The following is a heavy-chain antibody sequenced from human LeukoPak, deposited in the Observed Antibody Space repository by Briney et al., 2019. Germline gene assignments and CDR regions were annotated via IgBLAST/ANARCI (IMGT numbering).Heavy chain of an antibody. D-gene: IGHD2-8*01. Sequence: PSETLSLTCAVYGGSFSGYYWHWIRQPPGKGLEWIGEINPSGSANYNPSLKSRVTMALDTSKNQFSLKLNSVTAADTAVYYCARGLKPYCTNGICYTGDYWGQGTLVTVSS. CDR2: INPSGSA. CDR3: ARGLKPYCTNGICYTGDY. V-gene: IGHV4-34*01. J-gene: IGHJ4*02. CDR1: GGSFSGYY.